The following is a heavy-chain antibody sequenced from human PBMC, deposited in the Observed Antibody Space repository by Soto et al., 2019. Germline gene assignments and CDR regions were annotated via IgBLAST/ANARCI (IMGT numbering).Heavy chain of an antibody. J-gene: IGHJ4*02. CDR3: AREATAVISLDY. CDR2: FDPNGGDT. Sequence: ASVKVSCKASGYTFGAYSMHWVRQAPGQGLEWMGWFDPNGGDTIYGQRFQGRVTLTRDTSIATAYMELYSLTSDDTAVYYCAREATAVISLDYWGQGTLVTVSS. V-gene: IGHV1-2*02. CDR1: GYTFGAYS. D-gene: IGHD6-19*01.